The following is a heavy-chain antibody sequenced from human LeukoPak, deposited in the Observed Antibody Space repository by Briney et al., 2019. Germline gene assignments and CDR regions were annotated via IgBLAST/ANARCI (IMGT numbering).Heavy chain of an antibody. Sequence: PSETLSLTCAVYGGSFSGYYWSWIRQPPGKGLEWIGEINHSGSTNYNPSLKSRVTISVDTSKNQFSLKLSSVTAADTAVYYCARGCGWLVHGWFDPGAREPWSPSPQ. D-gene: IGHD6-19*01. V-gene: IGHV4-34*01. CDR1: GGSFSGYY. CDR2: INHSGST. J-gene: IGHJ5*02. CDR3: ARGCGWLVHGWFDP.